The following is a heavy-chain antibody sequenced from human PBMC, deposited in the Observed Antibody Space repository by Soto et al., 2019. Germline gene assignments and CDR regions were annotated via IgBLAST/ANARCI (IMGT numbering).Heavy chain of an antibody. D-gene: IGHD6-13*01. CDR2: ISGSGVST. Sequence: EVQLLGSGGGLVQPGGSLRLSCAASGFTFSSYAMSWVRQAPGKGLEWVSAISGSGVSTYYADSVKGRFTISRDNSKNTLYLQMNSLRAKDTAVYYCAKENHSSSSWSEFDYWGQGTLVTVSS. CDR1: GFTFSSYA. V-gene: IGHV3-23*01. CDR3: AKENHSSSSWSEFDY. J-gene: IGHJ4*02.